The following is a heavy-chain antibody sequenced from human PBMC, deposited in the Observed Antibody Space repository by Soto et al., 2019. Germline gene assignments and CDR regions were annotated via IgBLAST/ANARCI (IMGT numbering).Heavy chain of an antibody. CDR3: AREGRMGTFDY. CDR1: GGSVSGGSYF. Sequence: QVQLQESGPGLVRPSETLSLTCTVSGGSVSGGSYFWSWVRQPPGKGLEWIGYFYYSGSTKYNPSLKSRVTTLEDTSKNQFSLQLDSVTAADTAVYYCAREGRMGTFDYWGQGALVTVSS. V-gene: IGHV4-61*01. J-gene: IGHJ4*02. CDR2: FYYSGST. D-gene: IGHD1-1*01.